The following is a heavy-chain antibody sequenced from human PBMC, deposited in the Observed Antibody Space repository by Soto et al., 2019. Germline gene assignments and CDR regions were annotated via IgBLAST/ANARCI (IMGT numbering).Heavy chain of an antibody. J-gene: IGHJ4*02. V-gene: IGHV3-7*01. CDR1: GFIFSSFW. Sequence: GGSLRLSCAASGFIFSSFWLSWVRQAPGKGLEWVANINQDGSEKHYVDSVKGRFTVSRDNAKSSLYLQMNNLRDEDTAVYYCARAALHCTGPTCYEYSDYWGQGTLVTVSS. D-gene: IGHD2-2*01. CDR2: INQDGSEK. CDR3: ARAALHCTGPTCYEYSDY.